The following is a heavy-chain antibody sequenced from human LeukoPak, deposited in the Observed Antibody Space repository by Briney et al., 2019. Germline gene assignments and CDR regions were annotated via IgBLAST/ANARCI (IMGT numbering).Heavy chain of an antibody. V-gene: IGHV3-21*01. Sequence: PGGSLRLSCAASGFIFSSYSMNWVRQAPGKGLEWVSSISSSSSYIYYADSVKGRFTISRDNAKNSLSLQMNSLRAEDTAVYYCARDPYNGYYGDDYYYYMDVWGKGTTVTISS. CDR2: ISSSSSYI. J-gene: IGHJ6*03. CDR1: GFIFSSYS. D-gene: IGHD4-17*01. CDR3: ARDPYNGYYGDDYYYYMDV.